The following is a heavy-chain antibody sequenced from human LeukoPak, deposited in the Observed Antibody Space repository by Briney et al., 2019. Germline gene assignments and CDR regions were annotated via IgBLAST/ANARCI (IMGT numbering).Heavy chain of an antibody. J-gene: IGHJ6*03. CDR2: INSDGSST. Sequence: SGGSLRLSCAASGFTFSNYWMHWVRQAPGKGLVWVSRINSDGSSTSYADSVKGRFTISRDNSKNTLYLQMNSLRAEDTAVYYCAKGKPYGVYYYMDVWGKGTTVTVSS. CDR1: GFTFSNYW. D-gene: IGHD4-17*01. CDR3: AKGKPYGVYYYMDV. V-gene: IGHV3-74*01.